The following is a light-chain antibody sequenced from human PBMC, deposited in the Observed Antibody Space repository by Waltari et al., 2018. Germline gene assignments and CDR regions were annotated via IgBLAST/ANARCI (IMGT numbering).Light chain of an antibody. J-gene: IGLJ3*02. V-gene: IGLV2-14*01. CDR1: SSAVGGYNY. Sequence: QSALTQPASVPGSPGQSITISCTGTSSAVGGYNYVSWYQQHPGKAPKPMIYDVSKRPSGVSNRFSGSKSGNTASLTISGLQAEDEADYYCSSYTSSSTWVFGGGTKLTVL. CDR2: DVS. CDR3: SSYTSSSTWV.